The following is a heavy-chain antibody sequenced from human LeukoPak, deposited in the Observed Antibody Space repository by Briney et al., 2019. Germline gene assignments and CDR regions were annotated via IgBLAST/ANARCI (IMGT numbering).Heavy chain of an antibody. D-gene: IGHD1-7*01. Sequence: GGSLRLSCAASGFTFSSHAMSWVRQAPGKGLEWVSTISGSNTYYADSVKGRFTISRDNSKNTLYPQMNSLRAEDTAVYYCATLWGNYNPLDHWGQGTLVTVSS. CDR2: ISGSNT. CDR3: ATLWGNYNPLDH. V-gene: IGHV3-23*01. CDR1: GFTFSSHA. J-gene: IGHJ4*02.